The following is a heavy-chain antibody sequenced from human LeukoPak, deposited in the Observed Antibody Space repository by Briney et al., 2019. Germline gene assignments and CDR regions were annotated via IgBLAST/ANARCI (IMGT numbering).Heavy chain of an antibody. J-gene: IGHJ4*02. CDR1: GGSISTYY. CDR3: ARMGGYSGYATH. V-gene: IGHV4-59*08. Sequence: SETLSLTCTVSGGSISTYYWSWIRQPPGKGLEWIGYIHYSGTTNYDPSLKNRVTISLDTSKNQFSLNLSSVTAADTTVYYCARMGGYSGYATHWGQGTLVTVSS. CDR2: IHYSGTT. D-gene: IGHD5-12*01.